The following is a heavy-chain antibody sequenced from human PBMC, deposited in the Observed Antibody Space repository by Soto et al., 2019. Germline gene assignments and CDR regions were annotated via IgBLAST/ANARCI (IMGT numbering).Heavy chain of an antibody. D-gene: IGHD1-1*01. J-gene: IGHJ4*02. V-gene: IGHV4-39*01. CDR2: IYYSGST. CDR3: ARNRRERPLDY. Sequence: QLQLQESGPGLVKPSETLSLTCTVSGGSISSSSYYWGWIRQPPGKGLEWIGSIYYSGSTYYNPSLKSRVTISVDTSKNQFSLKLSSVTAADTAVYYCARNRRERPLDYWGQGTLVTVSS. CDR1: GGSISSSSYY.